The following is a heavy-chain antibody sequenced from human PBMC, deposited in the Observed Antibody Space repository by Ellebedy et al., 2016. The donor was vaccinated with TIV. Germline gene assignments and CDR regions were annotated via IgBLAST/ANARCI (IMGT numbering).Heavy chain of an antibody. J-gene: IGHJ4*02. CDR3: AKDISYCSSTSCHIDY. CDR2: ISYDGSNK. D-gene: IGHD2-2*01. CDR1: GFTFSSYG. V-gene: IGHV3-30*18. Sequence: GESLKISXAASGFTFSSYGMHWVRQAPGKGLEWVAVISYDGSNKYYADSVKGRFTISRDNSKNTLYLQMNSLRAEDTAVYYCAKDISYCSSTSCHIDYWGQGTLVTVSS.